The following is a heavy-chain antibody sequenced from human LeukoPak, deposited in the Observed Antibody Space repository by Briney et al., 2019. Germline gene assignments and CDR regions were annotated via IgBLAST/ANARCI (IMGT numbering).Heavy chain of an antibody. D-gene: IGHD5-18*01. J-gene: IGHJ4*02. Sequence: GGSLRLSCAASGFTFSYSSMNWVRQAPGKGLEWVSSISSSTGYIYYADSVKGRFTTSRDNAKNSLYLQMNSLRAEDTAVYYCARGNTAMVRSYFDYWGLGTLVTVYS. CDR3: ARGNTAMVRSYFDY. V-gene: IGHV3-21*01. CDR1: GFTFSYSS. CDR2: ISSSTGYI.